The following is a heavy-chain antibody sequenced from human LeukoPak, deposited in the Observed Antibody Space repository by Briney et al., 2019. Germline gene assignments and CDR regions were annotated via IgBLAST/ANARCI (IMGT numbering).Heavy chain of an antibody. Sequence: GESLKISCKGSGYSFTTYWISWVGQMPGKGLEWMGRIDPSDSYTNYSPSFQGHVTISADKSISTAYLQWSSLKASDTAMYYCASLVRDILTGPSSVMDVWGQGTTVTVSS. CDR3: ASLVRDILTGPSSVMDV. V-gene: IGHV5-10-1*01. CDR1: GYSFTTYW. J-gene: IGHJ6*02. CDR2: IDPSDSYT. D-gene: IGHD3-9*01.